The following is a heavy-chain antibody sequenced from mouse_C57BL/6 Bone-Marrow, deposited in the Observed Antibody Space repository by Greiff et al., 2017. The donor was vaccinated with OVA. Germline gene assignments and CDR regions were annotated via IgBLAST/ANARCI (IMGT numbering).Heavy chain of an antibody. CDR1: GFSLTSYG. CDR3: AKFDYDEGGFYYAMDY. D-gene: IGHD2-4*01. V-gene: IGHV2-5*01. Sequence: VMLVESGPGLVQPSQSLSITCTVSGFSLTSYGVHWVRQSPGKGLEWLGVIWRGGSTDYNAAFMSRLSITKDNSKGQVFFKMNSLQADDTAIYYCAKFDYDEGGFYYAMDYWGQGTSVTVSS. CDR2: IWRGGST. J-gene: IGHJ4*01.